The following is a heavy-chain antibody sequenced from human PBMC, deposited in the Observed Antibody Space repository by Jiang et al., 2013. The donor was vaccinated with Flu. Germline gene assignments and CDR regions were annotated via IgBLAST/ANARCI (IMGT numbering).Heavy chain of an antibody. D-gene: IGHD2-15*01. V-gene: IGHV3-23*04. CDR3: AKDPIAYCSGGSCYSISFFQH. CDR1: GFTFSSYA. Sequence: QLVESGGGLVQPGGSLRLSCAASGFTFSSYAMSWVRQAPGKGLEWVSAISGSGGSTYYADSVKGRFTISRDNSKNTLYLQMNSLRAEDTAVYYCAKDPIAYCSGGSCYSISFFQHWGQGTLVTVSS. CDR2: ISGSGGST. J-gene: IGHJ1*01.